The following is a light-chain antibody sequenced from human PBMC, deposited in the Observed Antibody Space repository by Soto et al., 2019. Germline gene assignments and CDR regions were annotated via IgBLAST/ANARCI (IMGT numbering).Light chain of an antibody. CDR2: GAS. CDR1: QSVSSSY. J-gene: IGKJ1*01. CDR3: QQYGRSPWT. V-gene: IGKV3-20*01. Sequence: EIVLTQSPGTLSLSPGERATLSCRASQSVSSSYLAWYQQKPGQAPRLLIYGASSRATGIPDSFSGSGSGTDFTLTISRLEPEDFAIYYCQQYGRSPWTLGQGTKVEIK.